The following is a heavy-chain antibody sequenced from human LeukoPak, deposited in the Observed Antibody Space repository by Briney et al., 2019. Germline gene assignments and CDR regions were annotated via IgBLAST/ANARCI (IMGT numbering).Heavy chain of an antibody. Sequence: SETLSLTCTVSGGSISSGSDYWSWIRQPAGKGLEWIGRIYTSGRTNYNPSLKSRVTISVDTSKNQFSLKLSSVTAADTAVYYCAREPVLAVAGTYYYYYYMDVWGKGATVTVPS. CDR2: IYTSGRT. D-gene: IGHD6-19*01. CDR3: AREPVLAVAGTYYYYYYMDV. V-gene: IGHV4-61*02. CDR1: GGSISSGSDY. J-gene: IGHJ6*03.